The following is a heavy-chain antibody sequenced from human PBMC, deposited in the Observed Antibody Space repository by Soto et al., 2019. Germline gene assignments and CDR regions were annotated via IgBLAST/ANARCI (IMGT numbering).Heavy chain of an antibody. CDR2: INPSGGST. CDR1: GYTFTSYY. D-gene: IGHD3-22*01. J-gene: IGHJ4*02. Sequence: ASVKVSCEASGYTFTSYYMHWVRQAPGQGLEWMGIINPSGGSTSYAQKFQGRVTMTRDTSTSTVYMELSSLRSEDTAVYYCARVVYYDSSGIGYYFDYWGQGTLVTVSS. V-gene: IGHV1-46*03. CDR3: ARVVYYDSSGIGYYFDY.